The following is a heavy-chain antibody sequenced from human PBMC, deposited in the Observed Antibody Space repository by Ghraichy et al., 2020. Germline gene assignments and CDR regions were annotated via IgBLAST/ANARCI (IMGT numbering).Heavy chain of an antibody. V-gene: IGHV4-59*08. CDR3: AGTDDGGNSGQDY. D-gene: IGHD4-23*01. J-gene: IGHJ4*02. Sequence: GSLSLTCTVSGASGDSISSYYWSWIRQPPGKGLEWIGYIYYSGYTDYNPSLKSRVTISVAAAKNQFSLKLNSVTAADTAVYFCAGTDDGGNSGQDYWGQGTLVTVSS. CDR2: IYYSGYT. CDR1: GASGDSISSYY.